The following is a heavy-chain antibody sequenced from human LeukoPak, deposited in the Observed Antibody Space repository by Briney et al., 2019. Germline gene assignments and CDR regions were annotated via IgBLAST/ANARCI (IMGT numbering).Heavy chain of an antibody. CDR2: ISTSSIYI. CDR1: GFIFSNYR. J-gene: IGHJ3*02. Sequence: GGSLRLSCAASGFIFSNYRMNWVRQAPGKGLEWVSSISTSSIYIYYADSLKGRFTISRDSAKNSLYLQMNSLRAEDTAVYYCARGRDGYNLVDAFDIWGQGIMVTVSS. V-gene: IGHV3-21*01. CDR3: ARGRDGYNLVDAFDI. D-gene: IGHD5-24*01.